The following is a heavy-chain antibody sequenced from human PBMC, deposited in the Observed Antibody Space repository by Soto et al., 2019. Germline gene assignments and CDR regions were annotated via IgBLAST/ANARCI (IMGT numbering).Heavy chain of an antibody. CDR3: ARGWLRTGFDP. CDR2: TYYQSKWNN. D-gene: IGHD5-12*01. Sequence: SQTLSLTCAISGDSVSSKSAAWNWIRQSPSGGLEWLGRTYYQSKWNNDYAESVKSRVTISADASKNQVSLQLNSVTPEDTAVYYCARGWLRTGFDPWGQGTLVTVSS. J-gene: IGHJ5*02. CDR1: GDSVSSKSAA. V-gene: IGHV6-1*01.